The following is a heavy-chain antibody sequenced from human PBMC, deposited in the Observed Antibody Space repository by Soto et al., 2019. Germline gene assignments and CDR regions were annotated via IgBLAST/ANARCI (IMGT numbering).Heavy chain of an antibody. J-gene: IGHJ4*02. CDR1: GYTFTGYY. CDR3: TRRARIGKQLWLPFDS. V-gene: IGHV1-2*04. CDR2: INPNSGGT. Sequence: ASVKVSCKASGYTFTGYYMHWVRQAPGQGLEWMGWINPNSGGTNYAQKFQGWVTMTRDTSISTAYMELSRLTSADTAVYYCTRRARIGKQLWLPFDSWAQGTLVTVSS. D-gene: IGHD3-22*01.